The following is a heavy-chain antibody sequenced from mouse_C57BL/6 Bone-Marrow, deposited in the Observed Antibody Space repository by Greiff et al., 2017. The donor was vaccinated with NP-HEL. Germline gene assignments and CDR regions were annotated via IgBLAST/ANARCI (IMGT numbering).Heavy chain of an antibody. CDR1: GYTFTDYN. CDR2: INPNNGGT. CDR3: ARQGLFRFAY. J-gene: IGHJ3*01. Sequence: EVKLMESGPELVKPGASVKIPCKASGYTFTDYNMDWVKQSHGKSLEWIGDINPNNGGTIYNQKFKGKATLTVDKSSSTAYMELRSLTSEDTAVYYCARQGLFRFAYWGQGTLVTVSA. D-gene: IGHD3-3*01. V-gene: IGHV1-18*01.